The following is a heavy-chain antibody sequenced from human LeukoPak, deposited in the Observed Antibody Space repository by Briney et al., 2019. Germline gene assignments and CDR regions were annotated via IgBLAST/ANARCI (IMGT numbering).Heavy chain of an antibody. CDR1: GYSFTSYL. D-gene: IGHD1-26*01. V-gene: IGHV5-10-1*01. J-gene: IGHJ4*02. CDR2: IDPSDSYT. Sequence: GESLKISCKGSGYSFTSYLISWVRQMPGKGLEWMGRIDPSDSYTNYSPSFQGHVTISADKSISTAYLQWSSLKASDTAMYYCARHLSRTRRELPKFDYWGQGTLVTVSS. CDR3: ARHLSRTRRELPKFDY.